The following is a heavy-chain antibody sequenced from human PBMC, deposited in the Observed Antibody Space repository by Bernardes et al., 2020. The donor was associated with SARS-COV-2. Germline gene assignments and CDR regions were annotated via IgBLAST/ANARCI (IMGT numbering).Heavy chain of an antibody. J-gene: IGHJ3*01. CDR3: VKDRRSGYPRDAFDL. V-gene: IGHV3-23*01. CDR2: FSGSTSNRI. D-gene: IGHD3-3*01. CDR1: GSTFSDYA. Sequence: GGSLRLSCAASGSTFSDYAMSWVRQAPGKGLEWVSQFSGSTSNRIDYPDSVKGRFTISRDNSKNTVYLQMNSLRAEDTAVYFCVKDRRSGYPRDAFDLWGQGTMVTVSS.